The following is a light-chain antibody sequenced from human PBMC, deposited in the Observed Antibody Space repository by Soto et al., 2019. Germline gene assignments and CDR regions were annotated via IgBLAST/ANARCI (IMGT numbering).Light chain of an antibody. CDR2: DVS. Sequence: QSVLTQPRSVSGSPGQSVTISCTGTSSDVGGYSYVSWYQQHPGKAPKLMIYDVSKRPSGVPDRFSGSKSGNTASLTISGLKVEDEADYYCCSSGGSPTYVFGTGNKVTVL. V-gene: IGLV2-11*01. CDR1: SSDVGGYSY. J-gene: IGLJ1*01. CDR3: CSSGGSPTYV.